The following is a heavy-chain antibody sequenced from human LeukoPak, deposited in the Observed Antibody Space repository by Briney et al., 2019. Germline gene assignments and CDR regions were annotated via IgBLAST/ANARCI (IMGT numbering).Heavy chain of an antibody. D-gene: IGHD1-26*01. CDR2: IKQDGSEK. Sequence: GGSLRLSCAASGFTFSSYWMSWVRQAPGKGLEWVANIKQDGSEKYYVDSVKGRFTISRDNAKNSLYLQMNSLRAEDTAVYYRARDARLLVGASTHDAFDIWGQGTMVTVSS. V-gene: IGHV3-7*01. CDR3: ARDARLLVGASTHDAFDI. CDR1: GFTFSSYW. J-gene: IGHJ3*02.